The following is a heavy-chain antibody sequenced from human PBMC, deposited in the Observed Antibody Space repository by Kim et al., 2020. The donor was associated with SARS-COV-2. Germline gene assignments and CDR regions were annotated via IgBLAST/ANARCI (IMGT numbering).Heavy chain of an antibody. D-gene: IGHD7-27*01. CDR1: GFTFGDYA. CDR2: IRSKLYGETP. V-gene: IGHV3-49*04. Sequence: GGSLRLSCTASGFTFGDYAMSWVRQAPGKGLEWICFIRSKLYGETPEYAASVEGRFTISRDDSRSIAYLQMNNLKTEDTAVYYCTRDPGGTSTTGADYWGQGTLVTVSS. J-gene: IGHJ4*02. CDR3: TRDPGGTSTTGADY.